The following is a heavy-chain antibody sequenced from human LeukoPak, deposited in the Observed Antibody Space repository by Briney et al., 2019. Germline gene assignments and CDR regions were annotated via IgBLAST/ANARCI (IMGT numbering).Heavy chain of an antibody. V-gene: IGHV4-59*01. J-gene: IGHJ6*02. CDR3: ARDLSGMDV. Sequence: SETLSLTCTVSGGSISSYYWSWIRQPPGKGLEWIGHIYYSGNTNYNPSLKSRVTISVDTSKNQYSLKLSSVTAADTAVYYCARDLSGMDVWGQGTTVTVSS. CDR2: IYYSGNT. CDR1: GGSISSYY.